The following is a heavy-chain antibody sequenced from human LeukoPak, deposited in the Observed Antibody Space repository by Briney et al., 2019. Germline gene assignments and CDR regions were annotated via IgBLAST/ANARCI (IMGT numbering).Heavy chain of an antibody. D-gene: IGHD1-26*01. J-gene: IGHJ6*02. CDR1: GGTFSSYG. V-gene: IGHV1-69*13. CDR2: IIPIFGTA. Sequence: ASVKVSCKASGGTFSSYGISWVRQAPGQGLEWMGGIIPIFGTANYAQKFQGRVTITADESTSTAYMELSSLRSEDTAVYYCARGVGATLYYYYGMDVWGQGTTVTVSS. CDR3: ARGVGATLYYYYGMDV.